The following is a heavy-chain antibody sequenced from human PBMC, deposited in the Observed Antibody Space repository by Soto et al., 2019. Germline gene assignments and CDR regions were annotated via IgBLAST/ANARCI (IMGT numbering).Heavy chain of an antibody. D-gene: IGHD4-17*01. CDR1: GGSISSGGYS. J-gene: IGHJ6*02. CDR2: IYHSGST. V-gene: IGHV4-30-2*01. Sequence: QLQLQESGSGLVKPSQTLSLTCAVSGGSISSGGYSWSWIRQPPGKGLEWIGYIYHSGSTYYNPSLKSRFTIGVDMSKNQFSLKLSSVTAADPAVYYCARAHYGNYGYGMDVWGQGTTGTVSS. CDR3: ARAHYGNYGYGMDV.